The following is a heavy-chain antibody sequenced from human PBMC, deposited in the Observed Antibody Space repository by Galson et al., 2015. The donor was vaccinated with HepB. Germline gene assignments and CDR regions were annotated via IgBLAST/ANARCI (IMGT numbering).Heavy chain of an antibody. CDR3: ARGGTVTTVYSRGMGYYYGMDV. CDR2: IIPIFGTA. Sequence: SAKVSCKASGGTFSSYAISWVRQAPGQGLEWMGGIIPIFGTANYAQKFQGRVTITADESTSTAYMELSSLRSEDTAVYYCARGGTVTTVYSRGMGYYYGMDVWGQGTTVTVSS. D-gene: IGHD4-17*01. CDR1: GGTFSSYA. J-gene: IGHJ6*02. V-gene: IGHV1-69*13.